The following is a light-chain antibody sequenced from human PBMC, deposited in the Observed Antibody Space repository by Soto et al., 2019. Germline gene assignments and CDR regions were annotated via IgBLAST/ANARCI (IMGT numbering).Light chain of an antibody. CDR2: QDT. Sequence: SYELTQPPSVSVSPGQTARITCSGDALPNQFGHWYQQKPGQAPRLVIYQDTERPSGIPERFSGSSSGTTVTLDISGVQAEDEADYYCQSTDRFGIVLFGGGTKLTVL. J-gene: IGLJ2*01. V-gene: IGLV3-25*03. CDR3: QSTDRFGIVL. CDR1: ALPNQF.